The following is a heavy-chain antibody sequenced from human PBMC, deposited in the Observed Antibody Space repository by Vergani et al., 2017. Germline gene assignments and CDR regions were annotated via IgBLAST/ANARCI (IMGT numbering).Heavy chain of an antibody. D-gene: IGHD2-15*01. V-gene: IGHV3-23*01. CDR3: AKAKDIVVVVAAMDY. CDR1: GFTFGSYA. CDR2: ISGSGGST. J-gene: IGHJ4*02. Sequence: EVQLLESGGGLVQPGGSLRLSCAASGFTFGSYAMSWVRQAPGKGLEWVSAISGSGGSTYYADSVKGRFTISRDNSKNTLYLQMNSLRAEDTAVYYCAKAKDIVVVVAAMDYWGQGTLVTVSS.